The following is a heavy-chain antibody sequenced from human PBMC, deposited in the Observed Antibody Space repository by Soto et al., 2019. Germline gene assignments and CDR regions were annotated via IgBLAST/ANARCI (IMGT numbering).Heavy chain of an antibody. V-gene: IGHV3-64*01. CDR1: GFTFSSYA. J-gene: IGHJ6*03. D-gene: IGHD1-1*01. CDR2: ISSNGGST. CDR3: ARDQFRTYYYYYMDV. Sequence: GGFLRLSCAASGFTFSSYAMHWVRQAPGKGLEYVSAISSNGGSTYYANSVKGRFTISRDNSKNTLYLQMGSLRAEDMAVYYCARDQFRTYYYYYMDVWGKGTTVTVSS.